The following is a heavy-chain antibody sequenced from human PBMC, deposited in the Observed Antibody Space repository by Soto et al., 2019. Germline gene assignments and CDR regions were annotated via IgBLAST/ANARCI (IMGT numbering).Heavy chain of an antibody. CDR1: GFSLSRPW. J-gene: IGHJ5*02. D-gene: IGHD3-3*01. Sequence: EVQLAESGGGFVEPGGSLRLSCVVSGFSLSRPWMDWVRQVPGKGLVWVSRINKDATTTYADSVKGRFTISRDTAKNTLYLQMNSLRAEDTALDYCAREDFWSFAWGQGTLVTVSS. V-gene: IGHV3-74*01. CDR3: AREDFWSFA. CDR2: INKDATT.